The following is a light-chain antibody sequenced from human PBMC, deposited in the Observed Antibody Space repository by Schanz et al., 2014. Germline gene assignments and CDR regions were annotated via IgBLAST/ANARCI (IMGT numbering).Light chain of an antibody. CDR2: EGD. V-gene: IGLV2-14*02. J-gene: IGLJ1*01. CDR1: SSDVGKFYL. CDR3: SSYTSSTTYV. Sequence: QSVLTQPASVSGSPGQSITISCTGTSSDVGKFYLVSWYQHRPGTAPKLLIYEGDKRPSEIPHRFSGSKSGNTASLTISGLQAEDEADYYCSSYTSSTTYVFGTGTKLTVL.